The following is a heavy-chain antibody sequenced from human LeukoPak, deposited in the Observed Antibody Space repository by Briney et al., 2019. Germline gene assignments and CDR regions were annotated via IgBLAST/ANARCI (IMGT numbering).Heavy chain of an antibody. CDR2: IKGDGSEK. CDR1: GFTFNNYW. Sequence: PGGPLRLSCAASGFTFNNYWMAWVRQAPGKGLEWVAIIKGDGSEKYYVDSVKGRFTISRDNGKNSLYLQMNSLRAEDTAVYYCVRGSGWVFGYWGQGTVVTVSS. V-gene: IGHV3-7*01. J-gene: IGHJ4*02. CDR3: VRGSGWVFGY. D-gene: IGHD6-19*01.